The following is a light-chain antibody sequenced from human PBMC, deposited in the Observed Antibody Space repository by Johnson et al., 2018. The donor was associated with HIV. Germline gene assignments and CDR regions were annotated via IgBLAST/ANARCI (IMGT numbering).Light chain of an antibody. V-gene: IGLV1-51*02. Sequence: QSVLTQPPSVSAAPGQKVTISCSGSSSNIGNNYVSWYQQLPGTAPKLLIYENNKRPSGIPDRFSGSKSGTSATMGITGLQTGDGADYYCGTWDSSLRGVFGTGTKVTVL. CDR3: GTWDSSLRGV. CDR1: SSNIGNNY. CDR2: ENN. J-gene: IGLJ1*01.